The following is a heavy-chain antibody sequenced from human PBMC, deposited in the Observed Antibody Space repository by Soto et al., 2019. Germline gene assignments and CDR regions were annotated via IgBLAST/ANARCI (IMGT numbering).Heavy chain of an antibody. V-gene: IGHV4-31*03. CDR2: ISYSGAT. Sequence: QVQLQESGPGLVKPSQTLSLTCTVSGGSISSGGYYWNWIRQHPGKGLEWIGYISYSGATHYTPSLESRVTIPVDTSKNLFSLKLSSVTAADTAVYYCAREGDYYDSSGYRLRDTFDVWGQGTMVTVSS. CDR1: GGSISSGGYY. CDR3: AREGDYYDSSGYRLRDTFDV. J-gene: IGHJ3*01. D-gene: IGHD3-22*01.